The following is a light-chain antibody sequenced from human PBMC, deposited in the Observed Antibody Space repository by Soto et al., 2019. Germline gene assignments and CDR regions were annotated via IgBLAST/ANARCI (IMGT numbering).Light chain of an antibody. Sequence: QSALTQPASVSGSPGQSITISCTGTSSDVGGYNYVSWYQQHPGKAPKLMIYYVSNRPSGVSNRFSGSKSGNTSSLTISGLQAEDEDDYYCSSYTSSSTYVFGTGTKLTVL. CDR1: SSDVGGYNY. V-gene: IGLV2-14*01. J-gene: IGLJ1*01. CDR2: YVS. CDR3: SSYTSSSTYV.